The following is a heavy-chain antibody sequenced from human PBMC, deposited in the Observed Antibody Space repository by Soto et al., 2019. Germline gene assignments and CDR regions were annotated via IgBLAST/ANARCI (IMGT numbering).Heavy chain of an antibody. CDR1: GFTFNNYF. V-gene: IGHV1-46*02. CDR3: ARGDGRGSTGFYYYYGMDV. J-gene: IGHJ6*02. CDR2: ISPYDGST. D-gene: IGHD1-26*01. Sequence: QVQLVQSGAEVKKPGASVKVSCKASGFTFNNYFFHWVRQAPRQGLEWMGIISPYDGSTNYEQSLQGRVTMPSDSFTSTVYRELSSVRSEDTAVYYCARGDGRGSTGFYYYYGMDVWGHGTTVTVSS.